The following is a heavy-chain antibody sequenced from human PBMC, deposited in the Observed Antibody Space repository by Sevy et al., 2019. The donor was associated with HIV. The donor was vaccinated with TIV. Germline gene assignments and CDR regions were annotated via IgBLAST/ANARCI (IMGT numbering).Heavy chain of an antibody. J-gene: IGHJ6*02. V-gene: IGHV1-3*01. D-gene: IGHD5-18*01. Sequence: ASVKVSCKASGYTFTSYAMHWVRQAPGQRLEWMGWINAGNGNTKYSQKFQGRVTITRDTSASTAYMQLSRLRSEDTAVYYCARDPATAMAYYYYYYGMDVWGQGTTVTVSS. CDR1: GYTFTSYA. CDR2: INAGNGNT. CDR3: ARDPATAMAYYYYYYGMDV.